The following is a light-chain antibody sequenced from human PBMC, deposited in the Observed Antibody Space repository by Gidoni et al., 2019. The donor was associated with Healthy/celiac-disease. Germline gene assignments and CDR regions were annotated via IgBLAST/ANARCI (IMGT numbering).Light chain of an antibody. CDR1: QSVSSN. V-gene: IGKV3-15*01. CDR2: GAS. Sequence: EIEMTQSPATLSLSPGERAPFPCRASQSVSSNLAWYQQKPGQYARLLIYGASTRATSIPARFSGSGSWTEFTLTISSLQYEDFAVYYCQQYNNWPPWTFGQGTKVEIK. CDR3: QQYNNWPPWT. J-gene: IGKJ1*01.